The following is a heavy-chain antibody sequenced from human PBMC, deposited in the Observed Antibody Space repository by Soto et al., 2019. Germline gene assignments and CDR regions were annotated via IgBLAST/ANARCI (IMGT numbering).Heavy chain of an antibody. CDR1: GGSVSANGVA. J-gene: IGHJ4*01. CDR3: ARGAYPAFDY. CDR2: TYYRSKWYS. Sequence: SQTLSLSCAISGGSVSANGVAWNWLRQSPSRGLEWLGRTYYRSKWYSHYAVSVQSRLSVNPDTSRNQFSLLLNSVTPEDPAVNCCARGAYPAFDYCGHGSLVTV. D-gene: IGHD3-16*01. V-gene: IGHV6-1*01.